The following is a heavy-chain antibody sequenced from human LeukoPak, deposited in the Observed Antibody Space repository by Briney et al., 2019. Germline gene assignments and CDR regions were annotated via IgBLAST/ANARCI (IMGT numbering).Heavy chain of an antibody. CDR2: ISSSSSYI. CDR1: GFTFSSYN. V-gene: IGHV3-21*04. D-gene: IGHD1-26*01. CDR3: ARLTYSGSYYNAFDI. Sequence: GGSLRLSCAASGFTFSSYNMNWVRQAPGKGLEWVSSISSSSSYIYYADSVKGRFTISRDNAKNSLYLQMNSLRAEDTALYHCARLTYSGSYYNAFDIWGQGTMVTVSS. J-gene: IGHJ3*02.